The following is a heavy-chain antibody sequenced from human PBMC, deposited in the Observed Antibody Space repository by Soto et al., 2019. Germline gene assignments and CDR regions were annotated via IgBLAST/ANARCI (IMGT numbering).Heavy chain of an antibody. CDR2: ISAGGDRT. CDR1: GFTFSNYP. V-gene: IGHV3-23*01. CDR3: ARRV. Sequence: LRLSCATSGFTFSNYPMNWVRQAPGKGLEWVSGISAGGDRTYYADSVKGRFTIFRDNSKNSVSLRMNSLRVEDTAVYYCARRVWGQGTLVTVSS. J-gene: IGHJ4*02.